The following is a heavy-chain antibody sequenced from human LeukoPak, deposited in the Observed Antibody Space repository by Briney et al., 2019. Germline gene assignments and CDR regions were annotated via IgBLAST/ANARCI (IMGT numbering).Heavy chain of an antibody. CDR1: GGSFSGYY. V-gene: IGHV4-34*01. CDR2: INHSGST. CDR3: ARARRGSTSSPFRSSIAARNYFDY. Sequence: AATLSLTCAVYGGSFSGYYWSWIRQPPGKGREWIGEINHSGSTNYNPSLKSRVTISVDTSNTQFSLKLSSVTAADTAVYYCARARRGSTSSPFRSSIAARNYFDYWGQGTLVTVSS. D-gene: IGHD6-6*01. J-gene: IGHJ4*02.